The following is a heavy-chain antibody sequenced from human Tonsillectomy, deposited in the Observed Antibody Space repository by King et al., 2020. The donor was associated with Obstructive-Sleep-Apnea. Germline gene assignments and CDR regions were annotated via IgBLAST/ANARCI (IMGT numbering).Heavy chain of an antibody. CDR1: GGSISSYY. V-gene: IGHV4-59*01. J-gene: IGHJ5*02. CDR3: ARATYCGGTCPGSSWFDP. Sequence: QLQESGPGLVKPSETLSLTCTVSGGSISSYYWSWIRQPPGKGLEWYGYIYYSGSTNYNPSLKSRVTISVDTSKNQFSLKLSSVTTADTAVYYCARATYCGGTCPGSSWFDPWGQGTLFTVSS. D-gene: IGHD2-21*01. CDR2: IYYSGST.